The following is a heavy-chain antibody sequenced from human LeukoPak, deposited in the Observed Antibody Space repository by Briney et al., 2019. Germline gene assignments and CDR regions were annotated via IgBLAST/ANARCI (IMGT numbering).Heavy chain of an antibody. J-gene: IGHJ4*02. V-gene: IGHV5-51*01. D-gene: IGHD3-10*01. Sequence: GESLKISCKASGYSFTSKWIAWVRQMPGKGLEWMGIIYPGDSDTRYNPSLEGQVIISVDNSINTAYLQLSSLKASDSAMYFCARLFVRGAVNSELDYWGQGTLVTVSS. CDR1: GYSFTSKW. CDR2: IYPGDSDT. CDR3: ARLFVRGAVNSELDY.